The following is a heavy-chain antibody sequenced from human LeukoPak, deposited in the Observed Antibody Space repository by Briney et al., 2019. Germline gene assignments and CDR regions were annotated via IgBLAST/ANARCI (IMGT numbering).Heavy chain of an antibody. J-gene: IGHJ5*01. CDR3: ARERGDYDSDNWFDS. Sequence: SETLSLTCTVSGASIGSYFWSWIRQPPGKGLEWIGYIYYGGVTNYTPSLESRITISVDTSKNRISLNIASVTASDTAIYYCARERGDYDSDNWFDSWGQGTLVTVSS. D-gene: IGHD4-17*01. CDR1: GASIGSYF. V-gene: IGHV4-59*01. CDR2: IYYGGVT.